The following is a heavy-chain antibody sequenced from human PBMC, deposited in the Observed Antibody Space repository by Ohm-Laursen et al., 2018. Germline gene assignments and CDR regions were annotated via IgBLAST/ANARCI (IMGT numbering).Heavy chain of an antibody. CDR3: ARDRAGSFDY. J-gene: IGHJ4*02. CDR1: GDSISSGYY. D-gene: IGHD3-10*01. V-gene: IGHV4-38-2*02. Sequence: TLSLTCAVSGDSISSGYYWAWIRQPPGGGLEYIGVIHHTGTTYHNPSLKSRLSISVDASKNHFSLKLRSLTAADTAMYFCARDRAGSFDYWGQGIRVIVSS. CDR2: IHHTGTT.